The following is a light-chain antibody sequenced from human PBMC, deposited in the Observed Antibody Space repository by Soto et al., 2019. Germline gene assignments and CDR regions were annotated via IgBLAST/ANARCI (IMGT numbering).Light chain of an antibody. CDR3: SSYTSRRAYV. V-gene: IGLV2-14*01. CDR1: SSDVGGYNY. Sequence: QSVLTQPASVSGSPGQSITISCTGTSSDVGGYNYVSWYQQQSGKAPKLMIHEVSNRPSGVSNRFSGSKSGNTASLTISGLQAEDEADYYCSSYTSRRAYVFGSGTKLPVL. J-gene: IGLJ1*01. CDR2: EVS.